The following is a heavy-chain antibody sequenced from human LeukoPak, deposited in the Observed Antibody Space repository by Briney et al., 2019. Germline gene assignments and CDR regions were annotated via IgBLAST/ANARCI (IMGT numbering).Heavy chain of an antibody. Sequence: GGSLRLSCAASGFTFSSYEMNWVRQTPGKGLEWVAAIWYDGTTRFYADSVKGRFTISRDNSKNTLHLQMDSLRVEDTAVYYCARDSAGTVDYWGQGILVTVSS. V-gene: IGHV3-33*08. CDR3: ARDSAGTVDY. J-gene: IGHJ4*02. D-gene: IGHD6-13*01. CDR2: IWYDGTTR. CDR1: GFTFSSYE.